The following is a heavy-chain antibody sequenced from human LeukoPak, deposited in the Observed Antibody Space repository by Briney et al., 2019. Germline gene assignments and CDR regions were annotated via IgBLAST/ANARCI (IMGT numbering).Heavy chain of an antibody. J-gene: IGHJ6*02. Sequence: ASVKVSCKASGYTFTSYGISWVRQAPGQGLEWMGWISAYNGNTNCAQKLQGRVTMTTDTSTSTAYMELRSLRSDDTAVYYCARRSDDYGGNLAYYYGMDVWGQGTTVTVSS. CDR1: GYTFTSYG. V-gene: IGHV1-18*01. CDR3: ARRSDDYGGNLAYYYGMDV. CDR2: ISAYNGNT. D-gene: IGHD4-23*01.